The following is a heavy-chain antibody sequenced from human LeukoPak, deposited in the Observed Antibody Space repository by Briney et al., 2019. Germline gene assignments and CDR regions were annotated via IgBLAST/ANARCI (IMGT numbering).Heavy chain of an antibody. V-gene: IGHV3-23*01. Sequence: PGGSLRLSCAASGFTFSSFAMTWVRQAPGKGLEWVSAITGSGDSTYYADSVKGRFTISRDNSKNTLYLQMNSLRAEDTAIYYCAKAVGSSGYFSRDAFDIWGQGTMVTVSS. CDR2: ITGSGDST. D-gene: IGHD3-22*01. CDR3: AKAVGSSGYFSRDAFDI. CDR1: GFTFSSFA. J-gene: IGHJ3*02.